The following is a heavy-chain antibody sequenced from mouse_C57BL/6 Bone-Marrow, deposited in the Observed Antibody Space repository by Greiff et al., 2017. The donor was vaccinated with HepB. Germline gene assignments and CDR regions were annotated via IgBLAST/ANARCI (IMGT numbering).Heavy chain of an antibody. CDR2: IDPEDGET. J-gene: IGHJ1*03. CDR3: ASTHLITTVVADWYFDV. CDR1: GFNIKDYY. Sequence: VQLQQSGAELVKPGASVKLSCTASGFNIKDYYMHWVKQRTEQGLEWIGRIDPEDGETKYAPKFQGKATITADTSSNTAYLQLSSLTSEDTAVYYGASTHLITTVVADWYFDVWGTGTTVTVSS. V-gene: IGHV14-2*01. D-gene: IGHD1-1*01.